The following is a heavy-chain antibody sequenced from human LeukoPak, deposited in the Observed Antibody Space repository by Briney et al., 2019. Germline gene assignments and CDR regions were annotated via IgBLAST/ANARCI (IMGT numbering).Heavy chain of an antibody. J-gene: IGHJ4*02. CDR3: ASGGLQLWLPFDY. CDR2: IYYSGST. Sequence: PSETLSLTCTVSGGSISSSSYYWGWIRQPPGKGLEWIGSIYYSGSTNYNPSLKSRVTISVDTSKNQFSLKLSSVTAADTAVYYCASGGLQLWLPFDYWGQGTLVTVSS. V-gene: IGHV4-39*07. D-gene: IGHD5-18*01. CDR1: GGSISSSSYY.